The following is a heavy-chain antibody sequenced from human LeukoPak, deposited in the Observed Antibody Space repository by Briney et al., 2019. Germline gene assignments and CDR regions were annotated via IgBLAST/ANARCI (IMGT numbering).Heavy chain of an antibody. CDR2: INWNGGST. D-gene: IGHD3-22*01. V-gene: IGHV3-20*04. CDR1: GFTFDDYG. J-gene: IGHJ5*02. CDR3: ARDGDYYDSSGYYNWFDP. Sequence: GGSLRLFCAASGFTFDDYGMSWVRQAPGKGLEWVSGINWNGGSTGYADSMKGRLTISRDNAKNSLYLQMNSLRAEDTALYYCARDGDYYDSSGYYNWFDPWGQGTLVTVSS.